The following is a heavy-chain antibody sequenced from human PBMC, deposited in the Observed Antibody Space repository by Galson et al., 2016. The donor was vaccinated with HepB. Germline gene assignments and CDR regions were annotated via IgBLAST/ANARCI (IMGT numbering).Heavy chain of an antibody. CDR2: IGATGANT. V-gene: IGHV3-23*01. Sequence: ETLSLTCTVSGGSISSSSYFWAWIRQPPGKGLEWVSSIGATGANTYYADSVKGRFTISGDNSKNTVYLQMNSLRAEDTAIYYCAKDRCSRTNCIYGMDVWGQGTTVTVSS. CDR3: AKDRCSRTNCIYGMDV. CDR1: GGSISSSSYF. J-gene: IGHJ6*02. D-gene: IGHD2-2*01.